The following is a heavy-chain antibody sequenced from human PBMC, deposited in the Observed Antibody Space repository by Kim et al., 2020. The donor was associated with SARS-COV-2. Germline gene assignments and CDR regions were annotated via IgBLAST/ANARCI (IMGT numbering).Heavy chain of an antibody. CDR3: SRGRHFDWTHWDY. D-gene: IGHD3-9*01. Sequence: STPSLKGRVTVSVDTSKNQFSLKLSSMTAADTSIYYCSRGRHFDWTHWDYWGQGSLVTVSS. V-gene: IGHV4-59*09. J-gene: IGHJ4*02.